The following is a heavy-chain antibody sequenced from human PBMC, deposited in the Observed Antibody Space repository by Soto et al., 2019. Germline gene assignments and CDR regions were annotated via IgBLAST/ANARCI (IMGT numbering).Heavy chain of an antibody. J-gene: IGHJ6*03. CDR1: GFTVSSNY. CDR2: IYSGGST. D-gene: IGHD3-10*01. Sequence: GGSLRLSCAASGFTVSSNYMSWVRQAPGKGLEWVSVIYSGGSTYYADSVKGRFTISRHNSKNTLYLQMNSLRAEDTAVYYCARERGGYGSGSYGPLHYYYMDVWGKGTTVTVSS. V-gene: IGHV3-53*04. CDR3: ARERGGYGSGSYGPLHYYYMDV.